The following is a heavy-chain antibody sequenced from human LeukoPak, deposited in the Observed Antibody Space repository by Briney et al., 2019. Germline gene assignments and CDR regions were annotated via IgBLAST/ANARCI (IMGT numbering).Heavy chain of an antibody. V-gene: IGHV3-30-3*01. CDR1: GFTFSSYA. CDR2: ISFDGTNK. J-gene: IGHJ6*02. CDR3: ARDSSAYSRGYYYYGMDV. Sequence: PGRSLRLSCAASGFTFSSYAMHWVRQAPGKGLEWVAVISFDGTNKYYADSVRGRFTISRDNSKNTLYLQMNSLRTEDTALYYCARDSSAYSRGYYYYGMDVWGQGTTVTVSS. D-gene: IGHD6-13*01.